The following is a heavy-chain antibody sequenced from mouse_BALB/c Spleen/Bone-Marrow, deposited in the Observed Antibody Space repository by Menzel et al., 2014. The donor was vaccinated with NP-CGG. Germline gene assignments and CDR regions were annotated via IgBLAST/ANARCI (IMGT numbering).Heavy chain of an antibody. D-gene: IGHD2-14*01. CDR3: ARSYYRYAMDF. V-gene: IGHV3-5*02. Sequence: DVKLQESGPGLVKPSQTVSLTCTVTGISITTGNYRWSWIRQFPGNKLEWIGYIYYSGTITYNPSLTSRTTIARDTSKNQFFLEMNSLTAEDTATYYCARSYYRYAMDFWSQGASVTISS. J-gene: IGHJ4*01. CDR1: GISITTGNYR. CDR2: IYYSGTI.